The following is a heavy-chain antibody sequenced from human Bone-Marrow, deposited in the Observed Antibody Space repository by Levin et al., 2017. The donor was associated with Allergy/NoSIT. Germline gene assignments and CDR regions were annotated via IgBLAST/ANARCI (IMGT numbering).Heavy chain of an antibody. Sequence: GGSLRLSCAASGFTFSSYGMNWVRQAPGKGLEWVSYMSGSLTTFYYADSVKGRFSISRAKAKNSLYFQMDSLRPGATVVFSVAESWDCTNGVFHMGPPIDYWGQGTLVTVSS. CDR3: AESWDCTNGVFHMGPPIDY. J-gene: IGHJ4*02. D-gene: IGHD2-8*01. CDR1: GFTFSSYG. CDR2: MSGSLTTF. V-gene: IGHV3-48*01.